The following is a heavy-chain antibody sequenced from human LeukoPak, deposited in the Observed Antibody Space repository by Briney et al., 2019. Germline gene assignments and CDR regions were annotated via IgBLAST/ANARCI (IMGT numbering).Heavy chain of an antibody. CDR3: ARSYDNTGYYFRAVEH. Sequence: PGGSLRLSCVASGFTFSTYGMHWVRQAPGKGLEWVALIWSDGSSENYAGSVKGRFTISRDKSKDTLYLQMSSLRAEDTAVYYCARSYDNTGYYFRAVEHWGQGTLVTVSS. J-gene: IGHJ4*02. V-gene: IGHV3-33*01. CDR2: IWSDGSSE. D-gene: IGHD3-22*01. CDR1: GFTFSTYG.